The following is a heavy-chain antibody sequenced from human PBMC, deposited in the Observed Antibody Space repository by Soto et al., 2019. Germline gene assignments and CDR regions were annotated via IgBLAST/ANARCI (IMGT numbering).Heavy chain of an antibody. V-gene: IGHV1-69*02. CDR2: IIPILGIA. J-gene: IGHJ5*02. D-gene: IGHD3-10*01. CDR3: ARIRPAVGYGSVSPSPFDP. CDR1: GGTFSSYT. Sequence: QVQLVQSGAEVKKPGSSVKVSCKASGGTFSSYTISWVRQAPGQGLEWMGRIIPILGIANYAQKFQGRVTITADKSTSTAYMELSSLRSEDTAVYYCARIRPAVGYGSVSPSPFDPWGQGTLVTVSS.